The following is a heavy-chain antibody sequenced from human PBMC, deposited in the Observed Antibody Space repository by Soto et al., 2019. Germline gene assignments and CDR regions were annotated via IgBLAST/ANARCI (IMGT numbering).Heavy chain of an antibody. CDR2: ISSNGGSI. CDR3: VKDRFGGTSGYFDS. Sequence: EVQVVEAGGGLVQPGGSLRLSCSASGFTFSSYALHWVRQAPGKGLEYVSGISSNGGSIFYADSVKGRFTISRDNSKNTLYXQMTGLRVDDTAVYSCVKDRFGGTSGYFDSWGQGTLVTVSS. J-gene: IGHJ4*02. V-gene: IGHV3-64D*08. D-gene: IGHD2-15*01. CDR1: GFTFSSYA.